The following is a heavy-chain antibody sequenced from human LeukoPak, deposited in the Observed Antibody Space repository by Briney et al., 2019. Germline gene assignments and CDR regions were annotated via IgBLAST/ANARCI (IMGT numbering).Heavy chain of an antibody. J-gene: IGHJ5*02. V-gene: IGHV4-59*01. D-gene: IGHD6-19*01. CDR3: ARDRSGIAVAGNWFDP. CDR1: GGSISSYY. CDR2: IYYSGST. Sequence: SETLSLTCTVSGGSISSYYWSWIRQPPGKGLEWIGYIYYSGSTDYNPSLKSRVTISVDTSKNQFSLKLSSVTAADTAVYYCARDRSGIAVAGNWFDPWGQGTLVTVSS.